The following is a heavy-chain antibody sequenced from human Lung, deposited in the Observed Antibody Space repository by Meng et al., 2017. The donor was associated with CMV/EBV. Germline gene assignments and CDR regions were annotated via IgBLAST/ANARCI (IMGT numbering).Heavy chain of an antibody. CDR3: VKDVDFYDSSGYSD. CDR1: GFNFDDYA. Sequence: SXKISXAASGFNFDDYAMHWVRQGPGKGLEWVSGISWNGNHIGYADSVKGRFTVSRDTAKNSLYLQMNSLRPEDTALYYCVKDVDFYDSSGYSDWGQGPLVTVSS. J-gene: IGHJ4*02. CDR2: ISWNGNHI. V-gene: IGHV3-9*01. D-gene: IGHD3-22*01.